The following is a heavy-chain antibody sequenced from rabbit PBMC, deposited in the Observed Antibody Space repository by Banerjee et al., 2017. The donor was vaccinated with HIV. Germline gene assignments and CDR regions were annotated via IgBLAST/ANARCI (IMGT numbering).Heavy chain of an antibody. D-gene: IGHD8-1*01. CDR2: VDVGGSGFT. CDR1: GVSFSFSNY. J-gene: IGHJ6*01. V-gene: IGHV1S40*01. Sequence: VESGGDLVKPGASLTLTCTASGVSFSFSNYMCWVRQAPGKGLEWIGCVDVGGSGFTYFANWAKGRFTISKTSSTTVTLQMTSLTAADTATYFCARDAATSFSSYGMDLWGPGTLVPS. CDR3: ARDAATSFSSYGMDL.